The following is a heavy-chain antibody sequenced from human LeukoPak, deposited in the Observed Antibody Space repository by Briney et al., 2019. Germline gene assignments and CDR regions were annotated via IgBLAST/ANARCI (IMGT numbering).Heavy chain of an antibody. D-gene: IGHD2-8*02. CDR1: GGSINNSSYY. Sequence: SETLSLTCTVSGGSINNSSYYWGWIRQPPGKGLEWIGSLYYTGSTYYNPSLRSRVTVSRDTSKNQFSLNLNSVTAADTAVYYCVRVRTGSISDHWGQGILVIVSS. J-gene: IGHJ4*02. CDR3: VRVRTGSISDH. V-gene: IGHV4-39*07. CDR2: LYYTGST.